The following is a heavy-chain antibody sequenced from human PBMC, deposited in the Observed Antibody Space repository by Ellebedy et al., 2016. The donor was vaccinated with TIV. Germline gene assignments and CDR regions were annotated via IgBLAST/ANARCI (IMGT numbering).Heavy chain of an antibody. CDR1: GYSFTSYF. D-gene: IGHD3-22*01. J-gene: IGHJ4*02. V-gene: IGHV1-46*01. Sequence: ASVKVSCKASGYSFTSYFIHWVRQAPGQGLEWMGIINPSGGSTDYAQRFQGRVTVTRGTSTRTVYMELSSLRSDDTAVYYCARGSGYHLDRGRFDYWGQGTLVTVSS. CDR2: INPSGGST. CDR3: ARGSGYHLDRGRFDY.